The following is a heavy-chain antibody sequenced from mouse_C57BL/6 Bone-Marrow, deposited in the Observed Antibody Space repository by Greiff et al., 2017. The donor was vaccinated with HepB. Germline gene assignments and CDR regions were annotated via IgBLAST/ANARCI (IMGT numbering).Heavy chain of an antibody. J-gene: IGHJ2*01. CDR1: GFTFSSYG. CDR2: ISSGGSYT. Sequence: EVKLVESGGDLVKPGGSLKLSCAASGFTFSSYGMSWVRQTPDKRLEWVATISSGGSYTYYPDSVKGRFTISRDNAKNTLYLQMSSLQSEDTAMYYCASLYYSNYLYYWGQGTTLTVSS. V-gene: IGHV5-6*01. CDR3: ASLYYSNYLYY. D-gene: IGHD2-5*01.